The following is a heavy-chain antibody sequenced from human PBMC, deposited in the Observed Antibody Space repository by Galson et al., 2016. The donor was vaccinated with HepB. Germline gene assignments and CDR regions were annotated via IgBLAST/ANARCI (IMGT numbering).Heavy chain of an antibody. D-gene: IGHD2-2*01. CDR3: ARRTVVPTAGNWFDP. CDR1: GGSISSSNYY. CDR2: IYYSGST. V-gene: IGHV4-39*01. Sequence: ETLSLTCTVSGGSISSSNYYWGWIRQPPGKGLEWIGSIYYSGSTYYNPSLKSRVTMSVDTSKNQFSLNLGSVTAADTAVYYCARRTVVPTAGNWFDPWGQGTLVTVSS. J-gene: IGHJ5*02.